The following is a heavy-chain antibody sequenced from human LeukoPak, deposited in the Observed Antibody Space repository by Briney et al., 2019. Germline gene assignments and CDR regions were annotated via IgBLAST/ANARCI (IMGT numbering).Heavy chain of an antibody. CDR3: ARVLGDYYGMDV. D-gene: IGHD2-15*01. J-gene: IGHJ6*02. V-gene: IGHV4-34*01. CDR2: INHSGST. Sequence: SETLSLTCAVYGGSFSGYYWSWIRQPPGKGLEWIGEINHSGSTNHNPSLKSRVTISVDTSKNQFSLKLSSVTAADTAVYYCARVLGDYYGMDVWGQGTTVTVSS. CDR1: GGSFSGYY.